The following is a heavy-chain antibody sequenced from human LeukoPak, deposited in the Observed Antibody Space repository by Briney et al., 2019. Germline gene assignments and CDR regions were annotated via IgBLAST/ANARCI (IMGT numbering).Heavy chain of an antibody. Sequence: SETLSLTCTLSGGSINSNSFYWGWIRQPPGKGLEWIGTSYYSGSTYYNPSLKSRVTISVDTSKNQFSLELSSVTAADTAVFYCARLSTGGRFLDVWGKGTTVTVSS. CDR3: ARLSTGGRFLDV. J-gene: IGHJ6*04. CDR1: GGSINSNSFY. V-gene: IGHV4-39*01. D-gene: IGHD3-10*01. CDR2: SYYSGST.